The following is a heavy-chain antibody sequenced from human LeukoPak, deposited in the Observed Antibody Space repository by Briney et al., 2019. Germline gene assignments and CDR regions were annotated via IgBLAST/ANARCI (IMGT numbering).Heavy chain of an antibody. CDR1: GFTVSVYD. CDR2: IGIVGDT. V-gene: IGHV3-13*01. Sequence: PGGSLRLSCAASGFTVSVYDMHWVRQATGKGLEWVSAIGIVGDTYYVGSVKGRFTMSRDNASNKVHLQMNSLRDGDTGFYYCLRDYHGMDVWGQGTTVIVSS. D-gene: IGHD3-16*02. J-gene: IGHJ6*02. CDR3: LRDYHGMDV.